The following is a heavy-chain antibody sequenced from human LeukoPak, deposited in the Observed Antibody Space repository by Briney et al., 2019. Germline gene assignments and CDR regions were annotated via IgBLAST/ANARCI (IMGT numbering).Heavy chain of an antibody. V-gene: IGHV3-9*01. CDR3: AKDAYGGATFFYYMDV. D-gene: IGHD2/OR15-2a*01. CDR2: ISWHSGRI. Sequence: GGSLRLSCAASGFSLDDYAVHWVRQAPGKGLEWVSGISWHSGRIAYADSVRGRFTISRDNAKNSLSLQMNSLRDDDTAVYYCAKDAYGGATFFYYMDVWGKGTTVIVSS. CDR1: GFSLDDYA. J-gene: IGHJ6*03.